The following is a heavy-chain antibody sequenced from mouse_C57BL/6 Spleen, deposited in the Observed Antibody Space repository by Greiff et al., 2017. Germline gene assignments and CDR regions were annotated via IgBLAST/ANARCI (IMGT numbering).Heavy chain of an antibody. CDR2: IYPGGGYT. Sequence: VQLQESGAELVRPGTSVKMSCKASGYTFTNYWIGWAKQRPGHGLEWIGDIYPGGGYTNYNEKFKGKATLTADKSSSTAYMQFSSLTSEDSAMYYCARGDYYGSSSPFDYWGQGTTLTVSS. CDR1: GYTFTNYW. CDR3: ARGDYYGSSSPFDY. J-gene: IGHJ2*01. D-gene: IGHD1-1*01. V-gene: IGHV1-63*01.